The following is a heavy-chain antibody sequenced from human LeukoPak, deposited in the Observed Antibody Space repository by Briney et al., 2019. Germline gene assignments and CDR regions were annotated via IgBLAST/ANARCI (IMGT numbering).Heavy chain of an antibody. V-gene: IGHV4-31*03. Sequence: KSSQTLSLTCTVSGGSISSGGYYWSWIRQHAGKGLEWIGYSYNNGSTNYNPSLKSRVTISVDTSKNQFSLKLSSVTAADTAVYYCARADYDFWSGYFFDYWGQGTLVTVSS. J-gene: IGHJ4*02. CDR1: GGSISSGGYY. D-gene: IGHD3-3*01. CDR2: SYNNGST. CDR3: ARADYDFWSGYFFDY.